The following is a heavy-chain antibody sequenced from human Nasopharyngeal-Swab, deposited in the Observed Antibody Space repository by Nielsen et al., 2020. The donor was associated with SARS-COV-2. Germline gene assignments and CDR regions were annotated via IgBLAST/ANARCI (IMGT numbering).Heavy chain of an antibody. CDR1: GYRFNSYW. CDR2: IYPGDSDT. J-gene: IGHJ4*02. D-gene: IGHD4-17*01. CDR3: ASTVITTGGADY. Sequence: SLKVSCKGSGYRFNSYWIGWVRQMPGKGLEWMGIIYPGDSDTRYSPSFQGQVTISADKSISTAYLQWSSLKASDTAMYYCASTVITTGGADYWGQGTLVTVSS. V-gene: IGHV5-51*01.